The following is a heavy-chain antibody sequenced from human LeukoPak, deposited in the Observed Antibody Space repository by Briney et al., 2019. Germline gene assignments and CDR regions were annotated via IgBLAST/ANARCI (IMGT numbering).Heavy chain of an antibody. CDR2: ISAYNGNT. D-gene: IGHD3-3*01. V-gene: IGHV1-18*01. CDR3: ARDRGTYYDFWSGYSFDY. J-gene: IGHJ4*02. Sequence: ASVKVSCKASGYTFTSYGISWVRQAPGQGLEWMGWISAYNGNTNYAQKLQGRVTMTTDTSTSTAYMELRSLRSDDTAVYYCARDRGTYYDFWSGYSFDYWGQGTLVTVSS. CDR1: GYTFTSYG.